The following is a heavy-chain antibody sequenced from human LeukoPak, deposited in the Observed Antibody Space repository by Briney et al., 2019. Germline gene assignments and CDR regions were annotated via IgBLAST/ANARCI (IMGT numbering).Heavy chain of an antibody. Sequence: SETLSLTCAVYGGSFSGYYWSWIRQPPGKGLEWIGEINHSGSTNYNPSLKSRVTISVDTSKNQFSLKLSSVTAADTAVYYCARHVNYGSEGAGHYYMDVWGKGTTVTISS. CDR3: ARHVNYGSEGAGHYYMDV. J-gene: IGHJ6*03. D-gene: IGHD3-10*01. V-gene: IGHV4-34*01. CDR2: INHSGST. CDR1: GGSFSGYY.